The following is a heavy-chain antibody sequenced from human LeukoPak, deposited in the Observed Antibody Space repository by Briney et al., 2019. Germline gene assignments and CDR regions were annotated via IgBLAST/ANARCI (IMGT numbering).Heavy chain of an antibody. D-gene: IGHD4-11*01. CDR3: AREDLTTFDI. CDR1: GGSFSGYY. J-gene: IGHJ3*02. CDR2: INHSGST. V-gene: IGHV4-34*01. Sequence: SETLSLTCAVYGGSFSGYYWSWIRQPPGKGLEWIGEINHSGSTNYNPSLKSRVTISVDTSKNQFSLKLSSVTAADTAVYYCAREDLTTFDIWGQGTMVTVSS.